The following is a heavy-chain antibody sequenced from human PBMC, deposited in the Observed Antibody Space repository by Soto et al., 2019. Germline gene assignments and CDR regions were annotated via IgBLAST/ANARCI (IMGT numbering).Heavy chain of an antibody. CDR3: ARSPYSVRYLAYFEY. CDR2: ISYDGSNK. V-gene: IGHV3-30*03. D-gene: IGHD1-26*01. J-gene: IGHJ4*02. CDR1: GFTFSSYG. Sequence: QVQLVESGGGVVQPGRSLRLSCAASGFTFSSYGMHWVRQAPGKGLEWVAVISYDGSNKYYADTVKGRFTISRDNSKNTLYLQMNSLRAEDTAVYYFARSPYSVRYLAYFEYWGQGTLVTVSS.